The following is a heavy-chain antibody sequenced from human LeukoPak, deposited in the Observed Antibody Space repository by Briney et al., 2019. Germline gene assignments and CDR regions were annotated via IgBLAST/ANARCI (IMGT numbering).Heavy chain of an antibody. CDR1: VYTVSSDY. Sequence: GRSLRLPCAASVYTVSSDYMSWVRQAPAEGLEWGSSIYSGGSTHYADSEKSIFTVSRDNSKNTLYLQMNSLRAEDTAVYYSAGAPGLPNSMDVWGQGTTVTVSS. V-gene: IGHV3-66*01. CDR3: AGAPGLPNSMDV. D-gene: IGHD4/OR15-4a*01. CDR2: IYSGGST. J-gene: IGHJ6*02.